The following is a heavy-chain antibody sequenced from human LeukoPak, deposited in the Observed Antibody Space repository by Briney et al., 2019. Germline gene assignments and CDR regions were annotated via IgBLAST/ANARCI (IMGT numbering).Heavy chain of an antibody. Sequence: ASVKVSCKASGYSFTNYDINWVRQATGQGLEWMGIINPSGGSTSYAQKFQGRVTMTRDMSTSTVYMELSSLRSEDTAVYYCARDRQQLGEDDAFDIWGQGTMVTVSS. CDR1: GYSFTNYD. CDR3: ARDRQQLGEDDAFDI. V-gene: IGHV1-46*01. D-gene: IGHD6-13*01. J-gene: IGHJ3*02. CDR2: INPSGGST.